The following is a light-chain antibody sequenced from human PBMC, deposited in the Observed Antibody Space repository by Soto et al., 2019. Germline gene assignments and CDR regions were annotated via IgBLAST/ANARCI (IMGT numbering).Light chain of an antibody. V-gene: IGKV2-28*01. CDR1: QNLLNSNGYNY. J-gene: IGKJ4*01. CDR2: LGS. Sequence: DIEMTQSPLSLPVTPGEPASISCRSSQNLLNSNGYNYLDWYQQKPGQSPQLLIFLGSNRASGVPDRFSGSGSGTDFTLKISSVEAEDFGVYYCMQSLQTPLTFGGGTKVESK. CDR3: MQSLQTPLT.